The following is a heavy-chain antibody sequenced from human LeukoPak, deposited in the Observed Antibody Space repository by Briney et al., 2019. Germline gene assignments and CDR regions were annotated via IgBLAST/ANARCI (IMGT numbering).Heavy chain of an antibody. V-gene: IGHV1-2*02. CDR3: ARGQRDAYGWYPVDY. J-gene: IGHJ4*02. CDR2: LNPDSGGT. CDR1: GYTFTGYY. D-gene: IGHD6-19*01. Sequence: ASVKVSCKASGYTFTGYYMHWVRQAPGQGLEWMGWLNPDSGGTDYAQNFQGRVTLTRDTSISSAYMELNGLKSDDTAVYYCARGQRDAYGWYPVDYWGQGTLVTVSS.